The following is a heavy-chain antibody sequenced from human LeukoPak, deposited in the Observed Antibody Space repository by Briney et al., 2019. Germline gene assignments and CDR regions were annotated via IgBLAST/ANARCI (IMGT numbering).Heavy chain of an antibody. CDR2: TSSDLNVK. D-gene: IGHD3-22*01. J-gene: IGHJ4*02. CDR3: AKDLSGVVVILDY. Sequence: SGGSLRLSCAASGFTFRNYVIHWVRRAPGKGLEWVAVTSSDLNVKLYADSVKGRFTISRDNSKNTLYLQMNSLRAEDTAVYYCAKDLSGVVVILDYWGQGTLVTVSS. CDR1: GFTFRNYV. V-gene: IGHV3-30*18.